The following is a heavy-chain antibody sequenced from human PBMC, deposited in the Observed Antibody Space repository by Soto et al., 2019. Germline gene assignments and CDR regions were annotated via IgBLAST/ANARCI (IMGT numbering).Heavy chain of an antibody. D-gene: IGHD2-21*02. Sequence: EAQLLESGGGLVQPGGSLRLSCAASGFDFINNAMAWVRQAPGKGLEWVSTISADISYTYYADAVRGRFTVSRDNSKNTVSLQMNSLRVDDTALYYCVNQNTAKRAFDIWGQGTMVTVSS. J-gene: IGHJ3*02. V-gene: IGHV3-23*01. CDR3: VNQNTAKRAFDI. CDR2: ISADISYT. CDR1: GFDFINNA.